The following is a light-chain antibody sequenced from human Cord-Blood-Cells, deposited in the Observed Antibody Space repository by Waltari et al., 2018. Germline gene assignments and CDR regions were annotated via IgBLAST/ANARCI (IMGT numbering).Light chain of an antibody. CDR1: QSISSY. V-gene: IGKV1-39*01. Sequence: DIHMTQSPSSLSASVGDRVTITCRASQSISSYLNWYQQKPGKAPKLLIYAASSLQSGVPSRFSGSGSGTDFTLTGSRLQPEGFAAYDCQQGYRLAYGGGTKVEIK. CDR3: QQGYRLA. CDR2: AAS. J-gene: IGKJ4*01.